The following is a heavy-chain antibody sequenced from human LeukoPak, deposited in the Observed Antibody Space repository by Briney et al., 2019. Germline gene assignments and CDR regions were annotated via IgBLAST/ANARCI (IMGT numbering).Heavy chain of an antibody. V-gene: IGHV1-18*01. D-gene: IGHD3-22*01. CDR1: GYTFTSYG. Sequence: ASANVSCKASGYTFTSYGISWVRQAPGQGLEWMGWISAYNGNTNCAQKLQGRVTMTTDTSTSTAYMELRSLRSDDTAVYYCARDRPPDYYDSSGYYHFDYWGQGALVTVSS. J-gene: IGHJ4*02. CDR3: ARDRPPDYYDSSGYYHFDY. CDR2: ISAYNGNT.